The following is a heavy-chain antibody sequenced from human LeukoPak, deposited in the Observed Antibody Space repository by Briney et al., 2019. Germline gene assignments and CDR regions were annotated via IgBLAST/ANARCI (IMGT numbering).Heavy chain of an antibody. CDR3: ARELYLSRKYYYGSGSYY. Sequence: GASVKVSCKASGYTFTSYGISWVRQAPGQGLEWMGWMNPNSGNTGYAQKFQGRVTMTRNTSISTAYMELSSLRSEDTAVYYCARELYLSRKYYYGSGSYYWGQGTLVTVSS. V-gene: IGHV1-8*02. J-gene: IGHJ4*02. D-gene: IGHD3-10*01. CDR2: MNPNSGNT. CDR1: GYTFTSYG.